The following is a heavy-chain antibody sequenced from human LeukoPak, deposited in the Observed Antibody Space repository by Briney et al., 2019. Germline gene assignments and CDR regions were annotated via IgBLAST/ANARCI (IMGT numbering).Heavy chain of an antibody. CDR3: ARRYGGYSYDYDY. Sequence: PSETLSLTCTVSGGSISSSSYYWGWIRQPPGKGLEWIGRTYYSGSTYYNPSLKSRVTISVDTSKNQFSLKLSSVTAADTAVYYCARRYGGYSYDYDYWGQGTLVTVSS. D-gene: IGHD5-18*01. V-gene: IGHV4-39*07. CDR1: GGSISSSSYY. CDR2: TYYSGST. J-gene: IGHJ4*02.